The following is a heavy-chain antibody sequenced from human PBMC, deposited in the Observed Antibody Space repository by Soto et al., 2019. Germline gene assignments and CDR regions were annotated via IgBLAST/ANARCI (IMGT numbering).Heavy chain of an antibody. CDR2: ISYDGSNK. CDR3: ASRSSGWYALPYYYYGMDV. J-gene: IGHJ6*01. V-gene: IGHV3-30-3*01. CDR1: GFTFSGYA. D-gene: IGHD6-19*01. Sequence: QVQLVESGGGVVQPGRSLRLSCAASGFTFSGYAMHWVRQAPGKGLEWVAVISYDGSNKYYADSVKGRFTISRDNSKNTLYLQMNSLRAEDTAVYYCASRSSGWYALPYYYYGMDVW.